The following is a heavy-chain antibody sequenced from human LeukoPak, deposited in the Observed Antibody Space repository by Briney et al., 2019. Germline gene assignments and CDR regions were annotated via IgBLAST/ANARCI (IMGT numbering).Heavy chain of an antibody. V-gene: IGHV3-21*01. D-gene: IGHD6-13*01. J-gene: IGHJ4*02. CDR3: ARIGSNWSFDY. Sequence: GGSLRLSCAASGFTFSSYNMNWVRQAPGKGLEWVSSISGDSGYISYADSVRGRFTISRDNAMNSLYLQMNSLRVEDTAVYYCARIGSNWSFDYWGQGTRVTVSS. CDR1: GFTFSSYN. CDR2: ISGDSGYI.